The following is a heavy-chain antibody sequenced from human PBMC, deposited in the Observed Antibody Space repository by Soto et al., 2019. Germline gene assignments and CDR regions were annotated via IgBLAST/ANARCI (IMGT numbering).Heavy chain of an antibody. Sequence: QVQLVQSGAEVKKPGASVKVSCKASGYTFTSYYMHWVRQAPGQGLEWMGIINPSGGSTSYAQKFQGRVTMTRDTSTSTVYMELSSLRSEATSVYYCARDSGLGYCRGGSCYNWFDPWGQGTLVTVSS. CDR1: GYTFTSYY. CDR2: INPSGGST. D-gene: IGHD2-15*01. J-gene: IGHJ5*02. V-gene: IGHV1-46*03. CDR3: ARDSGLGYCRGGSCYNWFDP.